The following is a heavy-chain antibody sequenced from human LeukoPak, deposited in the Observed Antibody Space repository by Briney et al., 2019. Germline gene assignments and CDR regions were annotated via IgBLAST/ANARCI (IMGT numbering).Heavy chain of an antibody. CDR1: GGSISSSSYY. CDR3: ARNTDAKAGSFDY. J-gene: IGHJ4*02. CDR2: IYYSGST. D-gene: IGHD3-10*01. Sequence: PSETLSLTCTVSGGSISSSSYYWGWIRQPPGKGLEWIGSIYYSGSTYYNPSLKSRVTISVDTSKNQFSLKLSSVTAADTAVYYCARNTDAKAGSFDYWGQGTLVTVSS. V-gene: IGHV4-39*07.